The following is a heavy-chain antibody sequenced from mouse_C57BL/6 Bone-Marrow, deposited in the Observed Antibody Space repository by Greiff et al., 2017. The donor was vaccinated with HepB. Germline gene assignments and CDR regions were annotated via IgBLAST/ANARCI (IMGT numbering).Heavy chain of an antibody. CDR3: TSDGYYPAWFDY. D-gene: IGHD2-3*01. CDR1: GFNIKDDY. CDR2: IDPENGDT. J-gene: IGHJ3*01. Sequence: EVQLQQSGAELVRPGASVKLSCTASGFNIKDDYMHWVKQRPEQGLEWIGWIDPENGDTEYASKFQGKATITADTSSNTAYLQLSSLTSEDTAVYYCTSDGYYPAWFDYWGQGTLVTVSA. V-gene: IGHV14-4*01.